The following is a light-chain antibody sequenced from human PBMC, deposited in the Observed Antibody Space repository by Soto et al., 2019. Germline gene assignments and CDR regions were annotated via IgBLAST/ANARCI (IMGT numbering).Light chain of an antibody. CDR3: MQVTHWPLT. V-gene: IGKV2-30*01. CDR2: KVS. CDR1: QSLMSSDGNTY. Sequence: DVVMTQSPLSLPVTLGQPASISCRSSQSLMSSDGNTYLNWFQQRPGQSPRRLIYKVSNRDSGVPDRFSGSGSGTDFTLKISRVEAEDVAFYYCMQVTHWPLTFGQGTRLEIK. J-gene: IGKJ5*01.